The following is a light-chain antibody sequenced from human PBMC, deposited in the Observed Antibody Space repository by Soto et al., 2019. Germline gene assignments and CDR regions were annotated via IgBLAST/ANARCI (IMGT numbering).Light chain of an antibody. CDR2: SAS. CDR3: QQYGYSPGLA. Sequence: EIVLTQSPGTLSLTPGERATLSCRASQRVSGDYLAWYQQKPGQAPRLLIYSASSSATGIPDRFSGSGSGTDFTLTISRLEPEDFAAYYCQQYGYSPGLACGGGTKVEIK. CDR1: QRVSGDY. J-gene: IGKJ4*01. V-gene: IGKV3-20*01.